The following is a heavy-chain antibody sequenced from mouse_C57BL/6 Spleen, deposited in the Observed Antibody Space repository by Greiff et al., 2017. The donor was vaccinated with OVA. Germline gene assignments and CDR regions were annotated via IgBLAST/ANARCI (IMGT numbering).Heavy chain of an antibody. CDR3: AKCYGYDWFAY. Sequence: QVQLQQSGPGLVAPSPSLSITCTVSGFSLTSYGVSWVRQPPGQGLEWLGVLWGDGSTNYHSALISRLSIRKDNSKSQVFLKLNSLQTDYTATYYCAKCYGYDWFAYWGQGTLVTVSA. J-gene: IGHJ3*01. CDR1: GFSLTSYG. V-gene: IGHV2-3*01. CDR2: LWGDGST. D-gene: IGHD2-2*01.